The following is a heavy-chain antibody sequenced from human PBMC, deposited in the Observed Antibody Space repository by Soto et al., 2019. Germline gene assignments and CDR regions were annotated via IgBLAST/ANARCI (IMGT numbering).Heavy chain of an antibody. CDR3: ARGLQSTYYYYGMDV. V-gene: IGHV1-69*13. CDR2: IIPIFGTA. CDR1: VGTFSSYA. J-gene: IGHJ6*02. D-gene: IGHD4-4*01. Sequence: SSVKVSCKACVGTFSSYAISGVRQSPGREREGMGGIIPIFGTANYAKKFQGRVTITADESTSTAYMELSSLSSEDTAVYYCARGLQSTYYYYGMDVWGQGTPVTVSS.